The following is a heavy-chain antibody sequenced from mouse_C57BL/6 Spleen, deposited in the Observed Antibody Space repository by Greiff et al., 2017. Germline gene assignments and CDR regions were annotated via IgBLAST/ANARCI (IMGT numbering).Heavy chain of an antibody. CDR2: FYPGSGSI. D-gene: IGHD1-1*01. Sequence: VQLQQSGAELVKPGASVKLSCKASGYTFTEYTIHWVKQRSGQGLEWIGWFYPGSGSIKYNEKFKDKATLTADKSSSTVYMELSRLTSEDSAVYFCARHERGYYYGSSYRDWYCDVWGTGTTVTVSS. CDR3: ARHERGYYYGSSYRDWYCDV. V-gene: IGHV1-62-2*01. CDR1: GYTFTEYT. J-gene: IGHJ1*03.